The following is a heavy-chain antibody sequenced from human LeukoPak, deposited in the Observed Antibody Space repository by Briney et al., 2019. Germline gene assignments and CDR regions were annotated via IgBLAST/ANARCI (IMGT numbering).Heavy chain of an antibody. CDR1: GGSFSGYY. Sequence: PSETLSLTCAVYGGSFSGYYWSWIRQPPGKGLDWLGEINHSGSTNYNPSLKSRVTISVDTSKNQFSLKLSSVTAADTAVYYCARGFYDILTGYSSYWYFDLWGRGTLVTVSS. CDR2: INHSGST. V-gene: IGHV4-34*01. CDR3: ARGFYDILTGYSSYWYFDL. J-gene: IGHJ2*01. D-gene: IGHD3-9*01.